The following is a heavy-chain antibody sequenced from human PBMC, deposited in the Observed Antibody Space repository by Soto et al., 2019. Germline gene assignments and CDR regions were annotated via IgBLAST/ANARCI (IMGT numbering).Heavy chain of an antibody. V-gene: IGHV3-43*01. CDR3: ASSQGDY. J-gene: IGHJ4*02. Sequence: EVYLVESGGDVVQPGGSLRLSCAASGFTFDDHNIHWVRQAPGKGLQWVCLISWDGDTTYYTDSVKGRFTVSRDNSKNSVYLLMDALTPEDTAFYYCASSQGDYWGQGTLVTVSS. CDR2: ISWDGDTT. CDR1: GFTFDDHN.